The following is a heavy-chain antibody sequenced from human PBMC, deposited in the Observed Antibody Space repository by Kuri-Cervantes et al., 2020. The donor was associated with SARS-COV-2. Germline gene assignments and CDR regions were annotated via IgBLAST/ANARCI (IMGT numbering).Heavy chain of an antibody. Sequence: GESLKISCTASGFTFGDYAMSWFRQAPGKGLEWVGFIRSKAYGGTTEYAASVKGRFTISRDDSKSIAYLQMNSLKTEDTAVYYCARQRDTAMDTASPFDYWGQGTLVTVSS. CDR2: IRSKAYGGTT. D-gene: IGHD5-18*01. CDR1: GFTFGDYA. CDR3: ARQRDTAMDTASPFDY. V-gene: IGHV3-49*03. J-gene: IGHJ4*02.